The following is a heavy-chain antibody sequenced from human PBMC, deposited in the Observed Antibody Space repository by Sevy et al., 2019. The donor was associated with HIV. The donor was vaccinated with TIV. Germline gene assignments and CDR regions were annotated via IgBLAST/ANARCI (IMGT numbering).Heavy chain of an antibody. CDR3: ARVSDFEP. CDR2: FSSSSSTI. CDR1: GFTFSSYS. D-gene: IGHD3-3*01. J-gene: IGHJ5*02. Sequence: GGSLRLSCAASGFTFSSYSMNWVRQAPGRGLEWVPYFSSSSSTIYNADSVKGRFTISRDNAKNSLYLQMNSLRAEDTAVYYCARVSDFEPWGQGTLVTVSS. V-gene: IGHV3-48*01.